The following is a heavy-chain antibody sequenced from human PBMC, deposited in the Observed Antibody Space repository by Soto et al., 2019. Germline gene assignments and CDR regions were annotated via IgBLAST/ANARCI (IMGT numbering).Heavy chain of an antibody. J-gene: IGHJ4*02. CDR1: GGTFSGYV. Sequence: QLVQSGSEVKKPGSSLKVSCQASGGTFSGYVVTWVRQAPGQGLERMGEFVPLFGTTNYAQRFSGRITIPAEESTSTAYLELRTLRSDDTAVYYCATHGLGVSSPPYFDNWGQGTLVTVSS. CDR2: FVPLFGTT. D-gene: IGHD3-16*01. V-gene: IGHV1-69*01. CDR3: ATHGLGVSSPPYFDN.